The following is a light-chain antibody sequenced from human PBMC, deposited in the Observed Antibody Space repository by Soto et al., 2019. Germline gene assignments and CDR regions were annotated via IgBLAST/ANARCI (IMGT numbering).Light chain of an antibody. J-gene: IGKJ1*01. CDR3: QQSYSTPRT. Sequence: DIQITQSPSSLSASVGDRVTITCRASQSISSYLNWYQQKPGKAPKLLIYAASSLQSGVPSRFSVSGSGTDFTLTISSLQPEDFATYYCQQSYSTPRTFGQGTKVDIK. CDR2: AAS. CDR1: QSISSY. V-gene: IGKV1-39*01.